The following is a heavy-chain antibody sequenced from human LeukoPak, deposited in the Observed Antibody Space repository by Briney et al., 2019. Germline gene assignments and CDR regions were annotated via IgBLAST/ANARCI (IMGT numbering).Heavy chain of an antibody. J-gene: IGHJ4*02. Sequence: ASVKVSCKASGYTFTSYAMNWVRQAPRQGLEWMGWINTNTGNPTYAQGFTGRFVFSLDTSVSTAYLQISSLKAEDTAVYYCARGGSYYYDSSGKPFDYWGQGTLVTVSS. CDR3: ARGGSYYYDSSGKPFDY. CDR1: GYTFTSYA. CDR2: INTNTGNP. D-gene: IGHD3-22*01. V-gene: IGHV7-4-1*02.